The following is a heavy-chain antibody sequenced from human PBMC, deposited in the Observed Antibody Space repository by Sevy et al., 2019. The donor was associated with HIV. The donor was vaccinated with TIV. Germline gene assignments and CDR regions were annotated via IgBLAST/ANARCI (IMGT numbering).Heavy chain of an antibody. CDR3: TTEGAD. Sequence: GGSLRLSCAASGFIFSDAWLSWVRQGPGKGLEWVGRVRSKGDGGTEEYATPVKGRFIIARDDSKNMVYLQMNNLKIEDTGLYDCTTEGADWGQGARVTVSS. J-gene: IGHJ4*02. CDR2: VRSKGDGGTE. D-gene: IGHD6-13*01. CDR1: GFIFSDAW. V-gene: IGHV3-15*01.